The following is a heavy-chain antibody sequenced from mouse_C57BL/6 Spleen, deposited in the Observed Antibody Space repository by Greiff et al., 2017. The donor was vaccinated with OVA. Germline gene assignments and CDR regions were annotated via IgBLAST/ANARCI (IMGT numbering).Heavy chain of an antibody. CDR2: IAPSDSYT. V-gene: IGHV1-50*01. D-gene: IGHD1-1*01. Sequence: QVQLQQSGAELVKPGASVKLSCKASGYTFTSYWMQWVKPRPGQGLEWIGEIAPSDSYTNYNQKFKGKATFTVDTSSSTADMQLSSLTSEDSAVYYCARSYYYGSSPWFAYWGQGTLLTVSA. J-gene: IGHJ3*01. CDR3: ARSYYYGSSPWFAY. CDR1: GYTFTSYW.